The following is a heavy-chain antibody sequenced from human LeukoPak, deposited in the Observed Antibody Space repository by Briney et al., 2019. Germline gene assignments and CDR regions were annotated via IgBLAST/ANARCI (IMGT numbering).Heavy chain of an antibody. CDR3: VGTYCYDSSRDP. CDR2: ISWNSNSI. V-gene: IGHV3-9*01. D-gene: IGHD3-22*01. J-gene: IGHJ5*02. CDR1: GFTFDDYA. Sequence: SGRSLRLSCTASGFTFDDYAMHWVRQAPGKGLEWVSGISWNSNSIVYADSVKGRFTISRDNAKNSLYLQMNSLRAEDTAVYYCVGTYCYDSSRDPWGQGTLVTVSS.